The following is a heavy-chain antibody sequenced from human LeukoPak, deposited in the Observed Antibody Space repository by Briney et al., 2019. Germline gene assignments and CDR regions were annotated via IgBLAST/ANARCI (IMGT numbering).Heavy chain of an antibody. CDR2: ISAYNGNT. CDR1: GYTFTSYG. V-gene: IGHV1-18*01. CDR3: ARDKGGSGYPGDY. Sequence: ASVKVSGKASGYTFTSYGISWVRQAAGQEGEGMGWISAYNGNTNYAQKLQGRVTMTTDTSTSTAYLELRSLRSDDTAVYSCARDKGGSGYPGDYWGQGTLVTVSS. J-gene: IGHJ4*02. D-gene: IGHD3-22*01.